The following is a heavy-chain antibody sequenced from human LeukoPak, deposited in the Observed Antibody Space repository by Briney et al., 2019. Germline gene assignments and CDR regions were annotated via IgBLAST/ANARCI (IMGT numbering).Heavy chain of an antibody. V-gene: IGHV4-34*01. CDR3: ARGPRCTKGVCYTEYFDY. Sequence: SETLSLTCAVYGGSFSGYYWSWIRQPPGKGLEWIGEINHSGSTNYNPSLKRRVTISVDTSKNQFSLKLSSVTAADTAVYYCARGPRCTKGVCYTEYFDYWAREPWSPSPQ. J-gene: IGHJ4*02. CDR1: GGSFSGYY. CDR2: INHSGST. D-gene: IGHD2-8*01.